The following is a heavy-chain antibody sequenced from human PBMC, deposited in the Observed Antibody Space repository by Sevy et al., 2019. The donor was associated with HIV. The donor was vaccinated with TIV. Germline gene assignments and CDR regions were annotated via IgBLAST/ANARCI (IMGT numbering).Heavy chain of an antibody. Sequence: GGSLRLSCAASGFTFSSYWMSWVRQAPGKGLEWVANIKQDGSEKYYVDSVKGRFTISRDNAKNSLYLQMNSLRAEETAVYYCARDRYYDFWSGYYDYYYGMDVWGQGTTVTVSS. CDR1: GFTFSSYW. V-gene: IGHV3-7*03. CDR3: ARDRYYDFWSGYYDYYYGMDV. D-gene: IGHD3-3*01. CDR2: IKQDGSEK. J-gene: IGHJ6*02.